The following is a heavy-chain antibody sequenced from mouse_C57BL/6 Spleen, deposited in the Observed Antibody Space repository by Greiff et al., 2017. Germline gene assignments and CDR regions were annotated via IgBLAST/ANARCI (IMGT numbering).Heavy chain of an antibody. CDR3: ARWLGRRFDY. V-gene: IGHV1-82*01. Sequence: VQLQQSGPELVKPGASVKISCKASGYAFSSSWMNWVKQRPGKGLEWIGRIYPGDGDTNYNGKFKGKATLTADKSSITAYMQLSSLTSEDSAVYFCARWLGRRFDYWGQGTTLTVSS. D-gene: IGHD3-3*01. J-gene: IGHJ2*01. CDR2: IYPGDGDT. CDR1: GYAFSSSW.